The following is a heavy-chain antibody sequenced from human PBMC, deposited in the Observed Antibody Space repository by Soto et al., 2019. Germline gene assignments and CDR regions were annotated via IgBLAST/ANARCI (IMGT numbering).Heavy chain of an antibody. CDR2: ISAYNGNT. D-gene: IGHD6-13*01. CDR3: ARGAAAGTLGGWFDP. CDR1: GYTFTSYG. J-gene: IGHJ5*02. Sequence: ASVKVSCKASGYTFTSYGISWVRQAPGQGLEWMGWISAYNGNTNYAQKLQGRVTMTTDTSTSTAYMELRGLRSDDTAVYYCARGAAAGTLGGWFDPWGQGTLVTVSS. V-gene: IGHV1-18*04.